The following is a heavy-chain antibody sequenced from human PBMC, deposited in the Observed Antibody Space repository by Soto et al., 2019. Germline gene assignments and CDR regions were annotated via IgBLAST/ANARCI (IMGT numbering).Heavy chain of an antibody. J-gene: IGHJ4*02. CDR3: AKERSSGWSLDY. V-gene: IGHV3-23*01. D-gene: IGHD6-19*01. CDR2: ISGSGDST. Sequence: EVQLLESGGGLVQPGGSLRLSCAASGFTFSTYAMTWVRQAPGKGLEWVSGISGSGDSTYYADSVKGMFTVSRDNSNNTLYLQINSLRAEDTAVFSCAKERSSGWSLDYWGQGTLVTVSS. CDR1: GFTFSTYA.